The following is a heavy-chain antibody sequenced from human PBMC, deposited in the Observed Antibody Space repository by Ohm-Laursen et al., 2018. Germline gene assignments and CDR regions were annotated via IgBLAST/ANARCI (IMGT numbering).Heavy chain of an antibody. J-gene: IGHJ5*02. CDR2: ISYDGSNK. CDR3: AKSVVYYDFWSGYSA. Sequence: SLRLSCAASGFTFSSYAMSWVRQAPGKGLEWVAVISYDGSNKYYADSVKGRFTISRDNSKNTLYLQMNSLRAEDTAVYYCAKSVVYYDFWSGYSAWGQGTLVTVSS. D-gene: IGHD3-3*01. V-gene: IGHV3-30*18. CDR1: GFTFSSYA.